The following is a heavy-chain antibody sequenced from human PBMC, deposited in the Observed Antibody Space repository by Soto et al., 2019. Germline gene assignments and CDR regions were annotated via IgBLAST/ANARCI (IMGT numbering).Heavy chain of an antibody. Sequence: SQTLSLTCASSVDRVSSNSAAWNLIRQSPSRGLEWLGRTYYRSKWYNDYAVSVKSRITINPDTSKKQFSLQLNSVTPEETAVYYCARAILLTYNWHDEDSDYWGQAILVTL. CDR2: TYYRSKWYN. CDR3: ARAILLTYNWHDEDSDY. CDR1: VDRVSSNSAA. V-gene: IGHV6-1*01. J-gene: IGHJ4*02. D-gene: IGHD1-20*01.